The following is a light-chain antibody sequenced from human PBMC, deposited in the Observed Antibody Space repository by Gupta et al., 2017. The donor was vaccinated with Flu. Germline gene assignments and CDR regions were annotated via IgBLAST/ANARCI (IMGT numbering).Light chain of an antibody. CDR1: NSGGNS. CDR3: LEWVSSNGF. J-gene: IGLJ2*01. Sequence: ARGQTARMTCGGENSGGNSVHWYQQRPGPAAQLSRYKNNKRPSGLPDRFSGSTSGSTVTLTIDGAQAGDDSYYYCLEWVSSNGFFGGGTKLTVL. V-gene: IGLV3-9*01. CDR2: KNN.